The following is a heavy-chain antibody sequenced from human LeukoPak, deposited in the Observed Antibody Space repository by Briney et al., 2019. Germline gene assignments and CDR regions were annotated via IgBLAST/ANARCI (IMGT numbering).Heavy chain of an antibody. CDR1: RGTFSSYA. Sequence: APVKVSCKASRGTFSSYAISWVRQAPGQGLEWMGGYIPIFGKANYAQKLQGRVTITTDESTSTAYMELSSLRSEDTAVYYCARGRGSYYDYWGQGTLVTVSS. D-gene: IGHD1-26*01. V-gene: IGHV1-69*05. J-gene: IGHJ4*02. CDR3: ARGRGSYYDY. CDR2: YIPIFGKA.